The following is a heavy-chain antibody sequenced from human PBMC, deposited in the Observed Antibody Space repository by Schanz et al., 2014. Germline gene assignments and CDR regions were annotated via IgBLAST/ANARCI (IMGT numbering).Heavy chain of an antibody. V-gene: IGHV3-74*01. J-gene: IGHJ3*02. Sequence: EVQLVQSGGGLVQPGGSLRLSCAASGFTFSSHWMHWVRQDPGKGLVWVARINSVGSNTDYADSVTGRFTISRDNAKNTLYLQMNSLRAEDATVYYCAKNDAVDIWGQGTLVTVSS. CDR1: GFTFSSHW. CDR3: AKNDAVDI. CDR2: INSVGSNT.